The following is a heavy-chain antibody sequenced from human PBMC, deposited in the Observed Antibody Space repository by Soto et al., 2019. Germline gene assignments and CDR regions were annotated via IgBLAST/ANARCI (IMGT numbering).Heavy chain of an antibody. CDR2: IYHSGST. Sequence: QLQLQESGSGLVKPSQTLSLTCAVSGGSISSGGYSWSWIRQPPGKGLEWIGYIYHSGSTYYNPSIKSRVTISVDRSKNQFSLKLSSVTAADTAVYYCARGGGGSGSYYYYGMDVWGQGTTVTVSS. D-gene: IGHD3-10*01. CDR3: ARGGGGSGSYYYYGMDV. J-gene: IGHJ6*02. CDR1: GGSISSGGYS. V-gene: IGHV4-30-2*01.